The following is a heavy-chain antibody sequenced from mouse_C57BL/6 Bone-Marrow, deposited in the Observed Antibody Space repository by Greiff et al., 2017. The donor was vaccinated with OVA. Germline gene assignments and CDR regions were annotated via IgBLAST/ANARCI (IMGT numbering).Heavy chain of an antibody. Sequence: VKLVESGPGLVQPSQSLSITCTVSGFSLTSYGVPWVRQSPGKGLEWLGVIWRGGSTDYNAAFMSRLSITKDNSKSQVFFKMNSLQADDTAIYYCAKNLIAMDYWGQGTSVTVSS. V-gene: IGHV2-5*01. CDR2: IWRGGST. CDR1: GFSLTSYG. CDR3: AKNLIAMDY. J-gene: IGHJ4*01.